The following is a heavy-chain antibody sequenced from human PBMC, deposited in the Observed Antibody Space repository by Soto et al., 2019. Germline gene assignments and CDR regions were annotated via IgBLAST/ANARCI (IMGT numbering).Heavy chain of an antibody. CDR3: ARGYYDSSGDIDY. CDR2: IWYDGSNK. D-gene: IGHD3-22*01. Sequence: GGSLRLSCAASGCTFISYGMHCVRQAPGKGLEWVAVIWYDGSNKSYADSVKGRFTISRDNYKNKLYLQMNSLRDEDTAVYYCARGYYDSSGDIDYWGQGNLVTVSS. CDR1: GCTFISYG. V-gene: IGHV3-33*01. J-gene: IGHJ4*02.